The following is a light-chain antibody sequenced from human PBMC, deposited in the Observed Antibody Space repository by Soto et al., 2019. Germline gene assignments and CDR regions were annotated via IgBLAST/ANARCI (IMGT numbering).Light chain of an antibody. CDR3: TSYAGVHNVV. V-gene: IGLV2-8*01. J-gene: IGLJ2*01. Sequence: QSALTQPPSASGSPGQSVTISCTGTSNDVGDYNYVSWYQRHPDKAPKLIIYEVIKRPSGVPDRFSGSKSGNTASLTVSGLQAEDEGNYYCTSYAGVHNVVFGGGTKLTVL. CDR2: EVI. CDR1: SNDVGDYNY.